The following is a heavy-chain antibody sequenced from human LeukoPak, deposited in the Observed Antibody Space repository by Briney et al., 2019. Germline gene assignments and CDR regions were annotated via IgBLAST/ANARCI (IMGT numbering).Heavy chain of an antibody. V-gene: IGHV5-51*01. CDR1: GYSFTSYW. D-gene: IGHD3-9*01. CDR2: IYPGDSDT. Sequence: GESLKISXKGSGYSFTSYWIGWVRQMPGKGLEWMGIIYPGDSDTRYSPSFQGQVTISADKSISTAYLQWSSLKASDTAMYYCARHRTSPYYDILTGYYDYWGQGTLVTVSS. J-gene: IGHJ4*02. CDR3: ARHRTSPYYDILTGYYDY.